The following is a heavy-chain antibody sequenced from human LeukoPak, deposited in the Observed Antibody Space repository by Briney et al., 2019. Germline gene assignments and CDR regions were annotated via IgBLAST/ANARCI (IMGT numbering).Heavy chain of an antibody. V-gene: IGHV4-59*11. J-gene: IGHJ3*02. Sequence: SETLSLTCTVSGVSISNHYSSWTRQPPGKGLEWIGYIYYSGSTNYNPSLKSRVTISVDTSKNQFSLKLSSVTAADTAVYCCARHVGYAYDAFDIWGQGTMVTVSS. CDR3: ARHVGYAYDAFDI. CDR1: GVSISNHY. D-gene: IGHD5-12*01. CDR2: IYYSGST.